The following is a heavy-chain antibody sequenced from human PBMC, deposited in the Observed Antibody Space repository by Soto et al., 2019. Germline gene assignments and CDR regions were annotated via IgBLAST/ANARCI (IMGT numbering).Heavy chain of an antibody. D-gene: IGHD3-3*01. Sequence: SETLSLTCAVSGGSISSGGYSWSWIRQPPGKGLEWIGYMYHSGSTYYNPSLKSRVTISIDRSKNQFSLKLSSVTAADTAVYYCARLLFGAANWFDPWGQGTLVTVSS. CDR1: GGSISSGGYS. V-gene: IGHV4-30-2*02. CDR3: ARLLFGAANWFDP. CDR2: MYHSGST. J-gene: IGHJ5*02.